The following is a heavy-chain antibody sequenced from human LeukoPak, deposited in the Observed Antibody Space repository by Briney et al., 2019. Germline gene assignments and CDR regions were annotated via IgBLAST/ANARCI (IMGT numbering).Heavy chain of an antibody. CDR3: ARDFAYDSGSSSFAGF. D-gene: IGHD3-10*01. CDR1: GYTFTNYG. CDR2: ISAYSGNT. J-gene: IGHJ4*02. Sequence: ASVKVPCKASGYTFTNYGINWVRQAPGQGLEWMGWISAYSGNTNFAQKLQGRVTMTTDTSTSTAYMDLRSLRSDDTAVYYCARDFAYDSGSSSFAGFWGQGTLVTVSS. V-gene: IGHV1-18*01.